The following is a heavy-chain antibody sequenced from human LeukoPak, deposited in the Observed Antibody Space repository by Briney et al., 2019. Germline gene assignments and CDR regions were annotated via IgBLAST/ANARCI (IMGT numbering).Heavy chain of an antibody. CDR3: ARDLSSSTSCYSY. CDR2: ISPSGNYI. CDR1: GFTFSSHS. J-gene: IGHJ4*02. Sequence: GGSLRLSCAASGFTFSSHSMNWVRQAPGKGLEWVSSISPSGNYIYYADSVEGRFTISRDNAKNSLYLQMNSLRAEDTAVYYCARDLSSSTSCYSYWSQGTLVTVSS. D-gene: IGHD2-2*01. V-gene: IGHV3-21*01.